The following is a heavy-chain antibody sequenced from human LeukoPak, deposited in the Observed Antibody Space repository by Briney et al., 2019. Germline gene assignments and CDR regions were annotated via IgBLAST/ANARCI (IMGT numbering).Heavy chain of an antibody. V-gene: IGHV3-21*01. J-gene: IGHJ4*02. CDR1: GFTFSSYS. CDR3: ARVEEQLAQIDY. CDR2: ISSSSSYI. Sequence: GGSLRLSCAGSGFTFSSYSMNWVRQAPGKGLEWVSSISSSSSYIYYADSVKGRFTISRDNAKNSLYLQMNSLRAEDTAVYYCARVEEQLAQIDYWGQGTLVTVSS. D-gene: IGHD6-6*01.